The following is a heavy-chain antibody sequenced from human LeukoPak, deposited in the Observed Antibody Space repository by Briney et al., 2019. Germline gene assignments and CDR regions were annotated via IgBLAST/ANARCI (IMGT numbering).Heavy chain of an antibody. J-gene: IGHJ6*03. V-gene: IGHV4-59*01. CDR2: IYYSGST. D-gene: IGHD3-3*02. CDR1: GGSISGYY. CDR3: ARGAGRGIFYMDV. Sequence: SETLSLTCTVSGGSISGYYWSWIRRPPGKELEWIGYIYYSGSTNYNPSLKSRVTISVDTSNNQFSLKLSSVTAADTAVYYCARGAGRGIFYMDVWGRGTTVTVSS.